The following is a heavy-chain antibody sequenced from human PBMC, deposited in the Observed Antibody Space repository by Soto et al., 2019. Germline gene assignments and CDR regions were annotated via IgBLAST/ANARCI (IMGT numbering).Heavy chain of an antibody. CDR3: ARGGSSRYYYYYGMDV. J-gene: IGHJ6*02. V-gene: IGHV4-59*01. CDR1: GGSISSYY. Sequence: LSLTCTVSGGSISSYYWSWIRQPPGKGLEWIGYIYYSGSTNYNPSLKSRVTISVDTSKNQFSPKLSSVTAADTAVYYCARGGSSRYYYYYGMDVWGQGTTVTVSS. CDR2: IYYSGST. D-gene: IGHD6-6*01.